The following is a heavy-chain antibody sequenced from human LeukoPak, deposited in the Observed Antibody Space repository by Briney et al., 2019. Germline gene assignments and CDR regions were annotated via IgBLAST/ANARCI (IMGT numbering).Heavy chain of an antibody. CDR3: TRDERGNSGWYFTS. D-gene: IGHD6-19*01. V-gene: IGHV3-21*06. Sequence: PGGSLRLSCSASGFIFSYYTINWVRQAPGTGLEWVSSISSTGAYIYYADSVKGRFTISRDNAKNSLYLQLNSLRAEDTAVYFCTRDERGNSGWYFTSWGQGTLVTVSS. CDR2: ISSTGAYI. J-gene: IGHJ5*02. CDR1: GFIFSYYT.